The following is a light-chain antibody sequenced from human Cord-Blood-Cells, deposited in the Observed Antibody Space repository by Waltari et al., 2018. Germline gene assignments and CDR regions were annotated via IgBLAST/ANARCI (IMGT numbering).Light chain of an antibody. V-gene: IGLV2-23*01. CDR1: SSDVGSYNL. J-gene: IGLJ3*02. CDR2: EGS. CDR3: CSYAGSSTWV. Sequence: QSALTQPASVSGSPGQSITISCTGTSSDVGSYNLVSWYQQHPGTAPKLMIYEGSKRPSGVSNRFSCAKSCNAASLTSSGLQAEDEADYYCCSYAGSSTWVFGGGTKLTVL.